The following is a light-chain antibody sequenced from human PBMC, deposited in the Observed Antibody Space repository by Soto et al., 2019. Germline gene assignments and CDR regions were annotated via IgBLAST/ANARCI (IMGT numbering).Light chain of an antibody. V-gene: IGLV2-18*01. Sequence: QSVLTQPPSVSGSPGQSVTISCTGTSIDFVTYNRVSWYQQPPGTAPKLIIYEVNKRPSGVSNRFSGTKSGNTASLTISGLQPDDEADYYCCFFTGTASQYVFGPGTKVTVL. CDR2: EVN. CDR1: SIDFVTYNR. CDR3: CFFTGTASQYV. J-gene: IGLJ1*01.